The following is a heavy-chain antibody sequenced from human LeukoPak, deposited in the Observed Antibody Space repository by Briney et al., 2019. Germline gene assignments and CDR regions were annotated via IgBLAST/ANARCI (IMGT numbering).Heavy chain of an antibody. V-gene: IGHV4-59*08. CDR2: IFYTGST. D-gene: IGHD3-10*01. CDR1: GGSIGSYY. J-gene: IGHJ5*02. Sequence: SETLSLTCTVSGGSIGSYYWSWIRQPPGKGLEWIGYIFYTGSTNYNPSLKSRVTISVDPSKNQFSLKLNSVTAADTAVYYCARHYGPWGQGTLVTVSS. CDR3: ARHYGP.